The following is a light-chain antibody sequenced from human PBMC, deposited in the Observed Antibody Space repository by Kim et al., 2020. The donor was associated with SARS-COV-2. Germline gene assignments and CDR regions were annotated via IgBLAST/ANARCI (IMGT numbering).Light chain of an antibody. CDR3: SSYTSSSTLGV. J-gene: IGLJ3*02. CDR1: SSDVGGYNY. V-gene: IGLV2-14*03. CDR2: DVS. Sequence: ITISCTGTSSDVGGYNYVSWYQQHPGKAPKLMIYDVSNRPSGVSNRFSGSKSGNTASLTISGLQAEDEADYYCSSYTSSSTLGVFGGGTQLTVL.